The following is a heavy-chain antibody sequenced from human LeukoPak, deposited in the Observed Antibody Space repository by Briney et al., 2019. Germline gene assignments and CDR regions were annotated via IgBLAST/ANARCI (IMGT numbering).Heavy chain of an antibody. CDR1: GFTFTSSA. CDR3: AKGHYDILTGCQTPLDY. J-gene: IGHJ4*02. D-gene: IGHD3-9*01. CDR2: ISASGGST. Sequence: GGSLRLSCAASGFTFTSSAMSWVRQAPGRGLEWVSAISASGGSTYYADSVKGRFTISRDNSKNTLYLQMNSLRAEDTAVYYCAKGHYDILTGCQTPLDYWGQGTLVTVSS. V-gene: IGHV3-23*01.